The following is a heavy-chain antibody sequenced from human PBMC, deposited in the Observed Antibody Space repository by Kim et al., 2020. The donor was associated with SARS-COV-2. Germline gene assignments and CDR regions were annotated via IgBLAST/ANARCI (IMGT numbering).Heavy chain of an antibody. J-gene: IGHJ6*02. Sequence: GGSLRLSCAASGFTFSSYGMHWVRQAPGKGLEWVAVISYDGSNKYYADSVKGRFTISRDNSKNTLYLQMNSLRAEDTAVYYCAKTARSSWLFYYYGMDVWGQGTTVTVSS. D-gene: IGHD6-13*01. CDR1: GFTFSSYG. CDR2: ISYDGSNK. V-gene: IGHV3-30*18. CDR3: AKTARSSWLFYYYGMDV.